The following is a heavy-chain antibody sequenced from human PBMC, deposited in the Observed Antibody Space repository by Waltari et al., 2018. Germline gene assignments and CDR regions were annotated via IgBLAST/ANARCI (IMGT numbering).Heavy chain of an antibody. CDR2: INPNSGGT. CDR1: GSTFTGYY. D-gene: IGHD2-21*02. CDR3: ARSPLDCGGDCYHFDY. Sequence: QVQLVQSGAEVKKPGASVKVSCKASGSTFTGYYMHWVRPAPGQGLEWMGWINPNSGGTNYAQKFQGRVTMTRDTSISTAYMELSRLRSDDTAVYYCARSPLDCGGDCYHFDYWGQGTLVTVSS. V-gene: IGHV1-2*02. J-gene: IGHJ4*02.